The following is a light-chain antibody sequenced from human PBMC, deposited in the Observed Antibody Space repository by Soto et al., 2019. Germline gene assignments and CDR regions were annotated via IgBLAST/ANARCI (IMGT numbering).Light chain of an antibody. CDR1: ITDVGGYNY. CDR2: EVN. CDR3: SSHTSSRTFV. V-gene: IGLV2-14*01. J-gene: IGLJ1*01. Sequence: QSALTQPASLSGSPGQSITISCSGSITDVGGYNYVSWYQQHPGKAPKLMISEVNKRPSGVSDRFSGSKSGNTASLTISGLQAEDEADYYCSSHTSSRTFVFGTGTKVNVL.